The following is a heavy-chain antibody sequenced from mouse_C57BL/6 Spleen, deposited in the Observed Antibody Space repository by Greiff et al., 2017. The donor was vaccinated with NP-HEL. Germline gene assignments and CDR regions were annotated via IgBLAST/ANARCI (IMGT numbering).Heavy chain of an antibody. J-gene: IGHJ4*01. CDR1: GFTFSSYA. CDR2: ISDGGSYT. CDR3: AREALRQGYAMDY. Sequence: EVKVVESGGGLVKPGGSLKLSCAASGFTFSSYAMSWVRQTPEKRLEWVATISDGGSYTYYPDNVKGRFTISRDNAKNNLYLQMSHLKSEDTAMYYCAREALRQGYAMDYWGQGTSVTVSS. D-gene: IGHD1-1*01. V-gene: IGHV5-4*01.